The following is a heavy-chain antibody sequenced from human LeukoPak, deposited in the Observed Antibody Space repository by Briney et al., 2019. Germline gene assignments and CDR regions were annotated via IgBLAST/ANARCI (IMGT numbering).Heavy chain of an antibody. CDR1: GFTFSSYS. V-gene: IGHV3-48*04. D-gene: IGHD3-16*02. Sequence: TGGSLRLSCAASGFTFSSYSMNWVRQAPGKGLEWVSYISSSSSTIYYADSVKGRFTISRDNAKISLYLQMNSLRAEDTAVYYCAREVGDYVWGSYRPFDYWGQGTLVTVSS. CDR2: ISSSSSTI. CDR3: AREVGDYVWGSYRPFDY. J-gene: IGHJ4*02.